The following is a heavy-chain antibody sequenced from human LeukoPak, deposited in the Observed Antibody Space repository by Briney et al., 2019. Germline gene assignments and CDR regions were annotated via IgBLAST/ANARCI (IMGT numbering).Heavy chain of an antibody. Sequence: SETLSLTCTVSGGPISSYYWSWIRQPPGKGLEWMGYIYYSGSTNYNPSLQRRVTQSVETSKNDCSLKLRPVAVADPAGFYRSEVTGYRIEDYLDDWGKGTLVTVSS. CDR1: GGPISSYY. V-gene: IGHV4-59*12. CDR3: SEVTGYRIEDYLDD. J-gene: IGHJ4*02. CDR2: IYYSGST. D-gene: IGHD6-13*01.